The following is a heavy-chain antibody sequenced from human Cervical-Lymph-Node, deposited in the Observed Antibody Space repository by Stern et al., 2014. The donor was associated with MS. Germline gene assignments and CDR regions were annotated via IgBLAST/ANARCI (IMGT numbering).Heavy chain of an antibody. J-gene: IGHJ6*02. CDR3: ARDGRHTNNFGLDV. CDR2: HVPVIGQA. V-gene: IGHV1-69*01. CDR1: GGTFNVYA. Sequence: VQLVQSGAEVMKPGSSVKVSCKASGGTFNVYAINWLRQAPGQGLEWMGVHVPVIGQATAAQNFQGRVTITADASTRTSSMQLSSLRTDDTAVYYCARDGRHTNNFGLDVWGQGTTVTVSS.